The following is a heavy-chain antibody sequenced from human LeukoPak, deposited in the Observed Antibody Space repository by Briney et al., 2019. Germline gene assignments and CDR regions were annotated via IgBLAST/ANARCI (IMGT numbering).Heavy chain of an antibody. V-gene: IGHV4-30-4*08. D-gene: IGHD6-19*01. CDR2: IYYSGST. CDR1: GGSISSGDYY. CDR3: ASQGIAVAGRDY. J-gene: IGHJ4*02. Sequence: PSQTPSLTCTVSGGSISSGDYYWSWIRQPPGKSLEWIGYIYYSGSTYYNPSLKSRVTISVDTSKNQFSLKLSSVTAADTAVYYCASQGIAVAGRDYWGQGTLVTVSS.